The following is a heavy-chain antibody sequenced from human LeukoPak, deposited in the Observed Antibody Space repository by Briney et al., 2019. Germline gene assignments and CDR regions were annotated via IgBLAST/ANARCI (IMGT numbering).Heavy chain of an antibody. V-gene: IGHV3-23*01. D-gene: IGHD3-10*01. CDR2: ISGSGGST. J-gene: IGHJ4*02. CDR3: AKTGRGSGSLRSFDY. CDR1: GFTFSSYA. Sequence: GGSLRLSCAASGFTFSSYAMGWVRQAPGKGLEWVSAISGSGGSTYYADSVKGRFTISRDNSKNTLYLQMNSLRAEDTAVYYCAKTGRGSGSLRSFDYWGQGTLVTVSS.